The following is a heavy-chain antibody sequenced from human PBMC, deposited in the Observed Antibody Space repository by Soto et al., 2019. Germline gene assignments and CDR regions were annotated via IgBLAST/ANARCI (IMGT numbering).Heavy chain of an antibody. V-gene: IGHV3-23*01. Sequence: EVQLLESGGGLVQPGGSLRLSCAASGFTFSSYAMSWVRQAPGKGLEWVSAISGRGGSTYYADSVKGQFTISRDNSKHTLDLQMSSLRAEDTAVYYCATRVAPWGSVNYYYGMDVWGQGTTVTVSS. D-gene: IGHD3-10*01. CDR2: ISGRGGST. J-gene: IGHJ6*02. CDR3: ATRVAPWGSVNYYYGMDV. CDR1: GFTFSSYA.